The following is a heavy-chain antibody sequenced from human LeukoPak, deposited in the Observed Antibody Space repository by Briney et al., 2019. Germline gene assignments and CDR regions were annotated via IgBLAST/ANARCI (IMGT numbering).Heavy chain of an antibody. CDR3: ARSLMVRGVKLYYMDV. D-gene: IGHD3-10*01. V-gene: IGHV4-39*07. J-gene: IGHJ6*03. CDR1: GGSISSSSYY. CDR2: IYYSGST. Sequence: PSETLSLTCTVSGGSISSSSYYWGWIRQPPGKGLEWIGSIYYSGSTYYNPSLKSRVTISVDTSKNQFSLKLSSVTAADTAVYYCARSLMVRGVKLYYMDVWGKGTTVTVSS.